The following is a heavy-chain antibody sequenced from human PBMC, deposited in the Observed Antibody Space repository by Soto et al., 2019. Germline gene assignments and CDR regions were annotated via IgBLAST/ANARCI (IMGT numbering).Heavy chain of an antibody. V-gene: IGHV1-18*01. J-gene: IGHJ6*02. CDR3: ARCIQGDYYYGMDV. D-gene: IGHD5-18*01. CDR1: VYTFTIYG. Sequence: GASVKVSCKASVYTFTIYGINWVRQAPGQGLEWMGWISPDNGNTNYAQKLQGRVTMTTDTSTSTAYMELTNLRSDDTAVYYCARCIQGDYYYGMDVWGQGTTVTVSS. CDR2: ISPDNGNT.